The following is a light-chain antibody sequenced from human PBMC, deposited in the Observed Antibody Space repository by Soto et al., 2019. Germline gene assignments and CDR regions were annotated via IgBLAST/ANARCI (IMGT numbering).Light chain of an antibody. Sequence: QSALTQPASVSGSPGQSISVSCTGTSSDVGKYKFVSWYQQHPGKAPKLMIYEGTKRPSGVSNRFSGSKSGNTASLTISGLQAEDEGDYSCCSHAGGGTLVFGGGTKVTVL. CDR3: CSHAGGGTLV. V-gene: IGLV2-23*01. J-gene: IGLJ3*02. CDR1: SSDVGKYKF. CDR2: EGT.